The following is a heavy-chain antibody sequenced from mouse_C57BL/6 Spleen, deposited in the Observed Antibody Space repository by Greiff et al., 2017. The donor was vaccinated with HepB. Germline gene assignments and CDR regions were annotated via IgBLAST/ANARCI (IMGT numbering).Heavy chain of an antibody. J-gene: IGHJ3*01. CDR3: ARGKTAQASSFAY. V-gene: IGHV1-52*01. D-gene: IGHD3-2*02. CDR1: GYTFTSYW. Sequence: VQLQQPGAELVRPGSSVKLSCKASGYTFTSYWMHWVKQRPIQGLEWIGNIDPSDSETHYNQKFKDKATLTVDKSSSTAYMQLSSLTSEDSAVYYCARGKTAQASSFAYWGQGTLVTVSA. CDR2: IDPSDSET.